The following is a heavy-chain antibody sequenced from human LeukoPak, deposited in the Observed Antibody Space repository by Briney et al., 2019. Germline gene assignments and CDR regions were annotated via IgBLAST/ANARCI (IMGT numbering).Heavy chain of an antibody. J-gene: IGHJ4*02. Sequence: SETLSLTCTVSGGSISSYYWSWIRQPPGKGLEWIGYIYYSGSTNYNPSLKSRVTISVDTSKNQFSLKLSSVTAADTAVYYCARQEMATEYYFDYWGQGTLVTVSS. CDR3: ARQEMATEYYFDY. D-gene: IGHD5-24*01. CDR2: IYYSGST. CDR1: GGSISSYY. V-gene: IGHV4-59*08.